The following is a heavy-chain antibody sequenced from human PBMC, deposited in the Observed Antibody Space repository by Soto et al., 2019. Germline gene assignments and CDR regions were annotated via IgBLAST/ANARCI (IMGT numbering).Heavy chain of an antibody. CDR2: INPNSGGT. D-gene: IGHD3-10*01. J-gene: IGHJ6*02. V-gene: IGHV1-2*04. CDR3: ARADTWFGEPAPRMDV. Sequence: QVQLVQSGAEVKKPGASVKVSCKASGYTFTGYYMHWVRQAPGQGLEWMGWINPNSGGTNYAQKFQGWVTMTRDTAISTAYMELSRLRADDTAVYDGARADTWFGEPAPRMDVWGQGTTVTVSS. CDR1: GYTFTGYY.